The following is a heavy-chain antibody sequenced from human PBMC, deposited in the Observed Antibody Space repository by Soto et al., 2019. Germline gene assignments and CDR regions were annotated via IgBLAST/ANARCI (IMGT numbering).Heavy chain of an antibody. CDR2: IYHSGST. V-gene: IGHV4-30-2*01. D-gene: IGHD3-3*01. CDR3: ARFFWSAYYFDY. Sequence: LSLTCAVSGGSISSGGYSWSWIRQPPGKGLEWIGYIYHSGSTYYNPSLKSRVTISVDRSKNQFSLKLTSVTAADAAVYYCARFFWSAYYFDYWGQGTLVTVSS. J-gene: IGHJ4*02. CDR1: GGSISSGGYS.